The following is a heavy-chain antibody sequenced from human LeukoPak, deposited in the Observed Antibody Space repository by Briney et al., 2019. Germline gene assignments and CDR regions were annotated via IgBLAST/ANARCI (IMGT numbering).Heavy chain of an antibody. J-gene: IGHJ4*02. CDR2: IYYSGST. V-gene: IGHV4-39*01. D-gene: IGHD3-9*01. Sequence: SETLSLTCTVSGGSISSSSYYWGWIRQPPGKGLGWIGSIYYSGSTYYNPSLKSRVTISVDTSTNQFSLNLSSVHAADTAVYYCARTIYSNYFDYWGQGTLVTVSS. CDR3: ARTIYSNYFDY. CDR1: GGSISSSSYY.